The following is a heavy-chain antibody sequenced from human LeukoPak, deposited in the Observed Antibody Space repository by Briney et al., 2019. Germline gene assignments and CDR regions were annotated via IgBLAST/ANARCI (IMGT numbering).Heavy chain of an antibody. CDR3: ARFPRY. CDR1: GGSISSYY. J-gene: IGHJ4*02. CDR2: IYYSGST. Sequence: SETLSLTCTVSGGSISSYYWSWIRQPPGKGLEWIGNIYYSGSTNYNPSLKSRVTISVDTSKNQFSLKLSSVTAADTAVYYCARFPRYWGQGILVTVSS. V-gene: IGHV4-59*01.